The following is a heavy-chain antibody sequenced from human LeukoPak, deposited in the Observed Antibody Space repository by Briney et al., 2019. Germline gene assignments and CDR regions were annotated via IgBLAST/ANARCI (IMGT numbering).Heavy chain of an antibody. Sequence: SQTLSLTCAVSGGSISSSGYSWSWIRQPPGKGLEWIGYIYHSGSTYYNPSLKSRVTISVDRSKNQFSLKLSSVTAADTAVYYCARVLLWFGDPSWFDPWGQGTLVTVSS. J-gene: IGHJ5*02. CDR3: ARVLLWFGDPSWFDP. CDR1: GGSISSSGYS. V-gene: IGHV4-30-2*01. CDR2: IYHSGST. D-gene: IGHD3-10*01.